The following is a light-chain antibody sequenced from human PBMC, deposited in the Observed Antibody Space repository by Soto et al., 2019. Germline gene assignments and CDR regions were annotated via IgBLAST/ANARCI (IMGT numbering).Light chain of an antibody. J-gene: IGLJ2*01. CDR3: SSYTSSGTLV. Sequence: QSVLTQPASVSGSPGQSITISCTGTSSDVGGYNYVSWYQQHPDKAPKLMIYEVSNRPSGVSNSFSGPKSGNTASLTISGLQAEDEADYYCSSYTSSGTLVFGGGTKLTVL. CDR2: EVS. V-gene: IGLV2-14*01. CDR1: SSDVGGYNY.